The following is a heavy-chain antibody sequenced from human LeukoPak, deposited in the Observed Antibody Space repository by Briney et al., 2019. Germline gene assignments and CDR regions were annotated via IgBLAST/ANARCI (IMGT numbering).Heavy chain of an antibody. CDR3: ARDTCSGGSCGSDY. Sequence: SETLSLTCTVSGGSISSYYWSWIRQPPGKGLEWIGYIYTSGSTNYNPSLKSRVTISVDTSKNQFSLKLSSVTAADTAVYCCARDTCSGGSCGSDYWGQGTLVTVSS. J-gene: IGHJ4*02. CDR2: IYTSGST. V-gene: IGHV4-4*09. CDR1: GGSISSYY. D-gene: IGHD2-15*01.